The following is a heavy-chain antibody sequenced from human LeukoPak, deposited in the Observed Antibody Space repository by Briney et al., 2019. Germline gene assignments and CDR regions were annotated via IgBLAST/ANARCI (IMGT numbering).Heavy chain of an antibody. CDR3: ARVQYSSSWPSFDY. V-gene: IGHV3-33*08. J-gene: IGHJ4*02. D-gene: IGHD6-13*01. CDR2: IWYDGSNK. Sequence: PGGSLRLSCAASGFTFSSYGMHWVRQAPGKGLEWVAVIWYDGSNKYYADSVKGRFTISRDNSKNTLYLQMNSLRAEDTAVYYCARVQYSSSWPSFDYWGQGTLVTVSS. CDR1: GFTFSSYG.